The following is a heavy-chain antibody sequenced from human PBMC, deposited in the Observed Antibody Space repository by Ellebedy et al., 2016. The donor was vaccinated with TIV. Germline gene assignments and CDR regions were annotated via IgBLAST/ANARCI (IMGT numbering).Heavy chain of an antibody. CDR2: IIPIFGTA. J-gene: IGHJ6*03. Sequence: SVKVSCXASGGTFSSYAISWVRQAPGQGLEWMGGIIPIFGTANYAQKFQGRVTITADESTSTAYMELSSLRSEDTAVYYCARVVVDYYYYMDVWGKGTTVTVSS. CDR3: ARVVVDYYYYMDV. CDR1: GGTFSSYA. D-gene: IGHD2-2*01. V-gene: IGHV1-69*13.